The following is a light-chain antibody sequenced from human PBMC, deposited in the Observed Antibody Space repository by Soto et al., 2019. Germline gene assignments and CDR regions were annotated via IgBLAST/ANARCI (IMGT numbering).Light chain of an antibody. CDR2: EVS. J-gene: IGLJ1*01. Sequence: ALTQPASVSGSPGQSITISCTGTSSDVGGYNYVSWYQQHPGKAPKLMIYEVSNRPSGVSNRFSGSKSGNTASLTISGLQAEDEADYYCSSYTSSSTLCVFGTGTKVTVL. CDR3: SSYTSSSTLCV. V-gene: IGLV2-14*01. CDR1: SSDVGGYNY.